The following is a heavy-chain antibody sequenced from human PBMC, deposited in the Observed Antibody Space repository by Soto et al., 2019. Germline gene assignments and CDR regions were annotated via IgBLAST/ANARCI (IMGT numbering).Heavy chain of an antibody. CDR2: ISGSGGST. V-gene: IGHV3-23*01. CDR3: AKEGGYSGYDSLGYYYYYMDV. CDR1: GFTFSSYA. Sequence: EVQLLESGGGLVQPGGSLRLSCAASGFTFSSYAMSWVRQAPGKGLEWVSAISGSGGSTYYADSVKGRFTISRDNSKKTLYLQMNSLRAEDTAVYYCAKEGGYSGYDSLGYYYYYMDVWGKGTTVTVSS. J-gene: IGHJ6*03. D-gene: IGHD5-12*01.